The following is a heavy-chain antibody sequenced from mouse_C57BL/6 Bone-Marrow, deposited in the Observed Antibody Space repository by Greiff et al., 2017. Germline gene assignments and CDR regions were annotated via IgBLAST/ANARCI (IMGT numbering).Heavy chain of an antibody. CDR3: ARSSFDY. Sequence: EVKVEESGGGLVKPGGSLKLSCAASGFTFSAYGMHWVRQAPEKGLEWVAYISSGSSTIYYADTVKGRFTISRDNAKNTLFLQMTSLRSEDTAMYYCARSSFDYWGQGTTLTVSS. CDR2: ISSGSSTI. CDR1: GFTFSAYG. V-gene: IGHV5-17*01. D-gene: IGHD6-1*01. J-gene: IGHJ2*01.